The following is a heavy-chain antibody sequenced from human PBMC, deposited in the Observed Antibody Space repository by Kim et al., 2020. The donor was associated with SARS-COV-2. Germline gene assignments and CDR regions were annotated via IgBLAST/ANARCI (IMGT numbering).Heavy chain of an antibody. V-gene: IGHV3-33*01. Sequence: GGSLRLSCTASGFTFRSYGMHWVRQAPGKGLEWVAVIWYDGSQKYYGDSVKGRFTISRDNSKKTLYLQVNSLRVEETAVYFCARNSNTLGFGYWGQGTRV. CDR1: GFTFRSYG. D-gene: IGHD3-16*01. CDR2: IWYDGSQK. J-gene: IGHJ4*02. CDR3: ARNSNTLGFGY.